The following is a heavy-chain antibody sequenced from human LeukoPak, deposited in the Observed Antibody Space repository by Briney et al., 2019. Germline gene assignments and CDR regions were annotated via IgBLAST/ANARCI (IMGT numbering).Heavy chain of an antibody. D-gene: IGHD4-17*01. V-gene: IGHV3-21*01. CDR3: ARGELTTVTSYYYYGMDV. CDR1: GFTFSSYS. Sequence: GGSLRLSCAASGFTFSSYSMNWVRQAPGKGLEWVSSISSSSSYIYYADSVKGRFTISRDNAKNSLYLQMNSLGAEDTAVYYCARGELTTVTSYYYYGMDVWGQGTTVTVSS. J-gene: IGHJ6*02. CDR2: ISSSSSYI.